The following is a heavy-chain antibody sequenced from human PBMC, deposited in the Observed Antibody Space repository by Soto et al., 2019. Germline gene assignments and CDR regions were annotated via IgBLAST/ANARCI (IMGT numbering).Heavy chain of an antibody. CDR1: GGPISSGGYY. J-gene: IGHJ4*02. CDR3: ARERVATKKQYYFDY. Sequence: SETRSLTCTVSGGPISSGGYYWTWIRQHPGKGLEWIGYNYYSGITYYNPSLKSRVTISVDTSKNQFSLKLSSVTAADTAVYYCARERVATKKQYYFDYWGQGTLVTVSS. CDR2: NYYSGIT. V-gene: IGHV4-31*03. D-gene: IGHD5-12*01.